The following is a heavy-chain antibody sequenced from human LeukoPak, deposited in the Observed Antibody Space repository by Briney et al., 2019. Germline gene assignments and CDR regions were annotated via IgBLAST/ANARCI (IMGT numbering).Heavy chain of an antibody. CDR2: ISYDGSNK. J-gene: IGHJ3*02. CDR1: GFTFSSYG. CDR3: AKIPQTTMVRGPDAFDI. V-gene: IGHV3-30*18. Sequence: GGSLRLSCAASGFTFSSYGMHWVRQAPGKGLEWVAVISYDGSNKYYADSVKGRFTISRDNSKNTLYLQMNSLRAEDTAVYYCAKIPQTTMVRGPDAFDIWGQGTMVTVSS. D-gene: IGHD3-10*01.